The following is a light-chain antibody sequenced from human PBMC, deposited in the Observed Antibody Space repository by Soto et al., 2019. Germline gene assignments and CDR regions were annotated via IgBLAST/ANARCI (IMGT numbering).Light chain of an antibody. V-gene: IGLV1-47*01. CDR1: TSNIGTNH. J-gene: IGLJ2*01. CDR2: RND. CDR3: ATWDDNLSGVV. Sequence: QSVLTQPPSASGTPGQMVTVSCSGGTSNIGTNHVYWYQQLPGTAPKLLIYRNDQRPSGVPDRFSGSKSGTSASLAISGLQSEDEADYYCATWDDNLSGVVFGGGTKVTVL.